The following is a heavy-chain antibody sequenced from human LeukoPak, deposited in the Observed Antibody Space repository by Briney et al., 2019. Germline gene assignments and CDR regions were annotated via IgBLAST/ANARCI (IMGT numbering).Heavy chain of an antibody. J-gene: IGHJ6*02. CDR3: AKGYYGSGKAYYGMDV. D-gene: IGHD3-10*01. V-gene: IGHV3-23*01. Sequence: GGSLRLSCAASGFTFSSYAVSWVRQAPGKGLEWVSAISGSGGSTYYADAVKGRFTISRDNSKNTLYLQMNSLRAEDTAVYYCAKGYYGSGKAYYGMDVWGQETTVTVSS. CDR1: GFTFSSYA. CDR2: ISGSGGST.